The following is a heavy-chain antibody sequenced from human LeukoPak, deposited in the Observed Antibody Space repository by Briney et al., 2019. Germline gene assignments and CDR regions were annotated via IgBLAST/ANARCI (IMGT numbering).Heavy chain of an antibody. CDR2: ISGSGDST. V-gene: IGHV3-23*01. D-gene: IGHD3-10*01. CDR1: GFSFSSYE. Sequence: GSLRLSCAASGFSFSSYEMNWVRQAPGKGLEWVSGISGSGDSTYNADSAEGRFTISRDNSKNTLYLHMNSVRAEDTAVYYCAKSGAFNPFRSGSIVGYFDYWGQGTLVTVSS. J-gene: IGHJ4*02. CDR3: AKSGAFNPFRSGSIVGYFDY.